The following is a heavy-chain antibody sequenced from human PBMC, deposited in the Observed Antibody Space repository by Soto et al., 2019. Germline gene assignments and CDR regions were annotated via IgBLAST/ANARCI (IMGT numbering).Heavy chain of an antibody. D-gene: IGHD6-13*01. CDR1: GFTFTTYG. Sequence: GGSLRLSCAASGFTFTTYGTNWVRRAPGGGMEWGASISSSGSFIYYADSVKGRLTISRHDAEKSLYLQMHRMITEGTALYYCAREPEAIAAALDCWGQGTLVTVSS. CDR3: AREPEAIAAALDC. J-gene: IGHJ4*02. CDR2: ISSSGSFI. V-gene: IGHV3-21*01.